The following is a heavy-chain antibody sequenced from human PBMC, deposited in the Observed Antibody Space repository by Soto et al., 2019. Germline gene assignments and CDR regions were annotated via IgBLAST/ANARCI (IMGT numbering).Heavy chain of an antibody. V-gene: IGHV4-59*01. CDR2: IYYSGST. D-gene: IGHD6-13*01. J-gene: IGHJ3*02. Sequence: SETLSLTCTVSGGSISSYYWSWIRQPPGKGLEWIGYIYYSGSTNYNPSLKSRVTISVDTSKNQFSLKLSSVTAADTAVYYCARDIAAAGMDAFDIWGQGPMVTVSS. CDR3: ARDIAAAGMDAFDI. CDR1: GGSISSYY.